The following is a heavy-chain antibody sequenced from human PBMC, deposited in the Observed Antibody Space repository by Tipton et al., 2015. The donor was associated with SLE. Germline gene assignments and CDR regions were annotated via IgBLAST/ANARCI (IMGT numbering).Heavy chain of an antibody. CDR3: ARVGNTGAFDI. V-gene: IGHV4-34*01. Sequence: TLSLSCAVYGGSFNGYYWSWIRQPPGKGLEWIGEINHSGSTNYNPSLKSRVTISVDTSKNQFSLKLSSVTAADTAVYYCARVGNTGAFDIWGQGTMVTVSS. CDR1: GGSFNGYY. CDR2: INHSGST. J-gene: IGHJ3*02. D-gene: IGHD7-27*01.